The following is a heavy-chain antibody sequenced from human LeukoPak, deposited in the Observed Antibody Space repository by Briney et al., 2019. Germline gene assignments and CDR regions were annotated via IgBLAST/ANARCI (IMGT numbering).Heavy chain of an antibody. CDR1: GYSFSTYW. CDR3: ARLSDCTNGVCYQFDY. J-gene: IGHJ4*02. CDR2: IYPGDSDT. D-gene: IGHD2-8*01. V-gene: IGHV5-51*01. Sequence: GESLKISCKGSGYSFSTYWIGWVRQMPGKGLEWMGIIYPGDSDTRYSPSFQGQVTISADKSISTAYLQWSSLKASDTAMYYCARLSDCTNGVCYQFDYWGQETLVTVSS.